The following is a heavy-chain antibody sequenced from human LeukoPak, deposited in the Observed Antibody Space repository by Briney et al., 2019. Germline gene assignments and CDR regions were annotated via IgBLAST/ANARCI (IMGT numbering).Heavy chain of an antibody. CDR2: INPNSGGT. D-gene: IGHD3-22*01. CDR3: ARGVEYYYDSSGYYHDY. J-gene: IGHJ4*02. CDR1: GYTFTGYY. V-gene: IGHV1-2*02. Sequence: ASVKVSCKASGYTFTGYYMHWVRQAPEQGLEWMGWINPNSGGTNYAQKFQGRVTMTRDTSISTAYMELSRLRSDDTAVYYCARGVEYYYDSSGYYHDYWGQGTLVTVSS.